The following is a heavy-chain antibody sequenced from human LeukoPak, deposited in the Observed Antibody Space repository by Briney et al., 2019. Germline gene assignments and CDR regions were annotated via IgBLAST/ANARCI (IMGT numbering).Heavy chain of an antibody. D-gene: IGHD3-22*01. V-gene: IGHV4-34*01. J-gene: IGHJ4*02. CDR3: ARADYDTSAYYYTFDY. CDR2: INYSGST. Sequence: PSETLSLTCAVYGGSFSGYYWSWIRQPPGKGLEWIGEINYSGSTNYNPSLKSRVTISVDTSKNQFSLKLSSVTAADTAVYYCARADYDTSAYYYTFDYWGQGTLVTVSS. CDR1: GGSFSGYY.